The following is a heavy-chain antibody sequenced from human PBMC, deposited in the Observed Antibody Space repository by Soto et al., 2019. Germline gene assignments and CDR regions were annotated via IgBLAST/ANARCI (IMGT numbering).Heavy chain of an antibody. Sequence: GGSLRLSCAASGFIFSTYAVSWVRQAPGKGLEWVSSMSGAGDRTFYADSVRGRFTISRDNPRNTLYLQVSSLRAEDTAIYYCARTGGGGYDFGNFDYWGQGTLVTVSS. J-gene: IGHJ4*02. CDR1: GFIFSTYA. D-gene: IGHD5-12*01. V-gene: IGHV3-23*01. CDR3: ARTGGGGYDFGNFDY. CDR2: MSGAGDRT.